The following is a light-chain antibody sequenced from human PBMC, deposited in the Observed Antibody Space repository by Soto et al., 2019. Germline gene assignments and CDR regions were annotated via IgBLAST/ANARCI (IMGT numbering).Light chain of an antibody. CDR2: KAS. CDR1: QTTSSW. CDR3: QHYNRYSEA. Sequence: DIQLTQSPSTLSGSLGDRGTISCRASQTTSSWVAWYQQKPGKAPKLLSYKASTLKRGVPSRFRGSGSGTEFTLTISSLQPDDFETYYCQHYNRYSEAFGQGTKVEIK. V-gene: IGKV1-5*03. J-gene: IGKJ1*01.